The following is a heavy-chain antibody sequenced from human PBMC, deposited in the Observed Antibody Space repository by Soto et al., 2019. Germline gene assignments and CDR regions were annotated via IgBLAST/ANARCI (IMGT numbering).Heavy chain of an antibody. D-gene: IGHD4-17*01. J-gene: IGHJ5*02. CDR3: ARDDDYEANAIDL. Sequence: GGSLRLSCVASGFTFSRYGMHWVRQAPGKGLEWVAVIWNDGSKQVYDDSVKGRFTISRDNSKNTLYLEMDSLRDEDTSVYYCARDDDYEANAIDLWGQGTLVTVAS. CDR1: GFTFSRYG. V-gene: IGHV3-33*01. CDR2: IWNDGSKQ.